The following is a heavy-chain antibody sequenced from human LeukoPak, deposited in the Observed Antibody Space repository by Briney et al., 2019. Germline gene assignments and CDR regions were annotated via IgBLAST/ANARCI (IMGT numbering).Heavy chain of an antibody. CDR2: IVVGSGNT. V-gene: IGHV1-58*02. J-gene: IGHJ4*02. CDR3: AAVNLGGYDPPDY. CDR1: GFTFTISA. Sequence: SVKVSCKASGFTFTISAMQWVRQARGQRLEWIGWIVVGSGNTNYAQKFQERVTITRDMSTSTAYMELSSLRSEDTAVYYCAAVNLGGYDPPDYWGQGTLVTVSS. D-gene: IGHD5-12*01.